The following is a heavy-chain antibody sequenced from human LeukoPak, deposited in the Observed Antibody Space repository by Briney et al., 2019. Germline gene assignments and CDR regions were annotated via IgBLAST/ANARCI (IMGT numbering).Heavy chain of an antibody. CDR3: ARVSPTYYDILTGYFY. CDR2: INPNSGGT. V-gene: IGHV1-2*02. Sequence: VASVKVSCKASGYTFTGYYMHWVRQAPGQGLEWMGWINPNSGGTNYAQKFRGRVTMTRDTSISTAYMELSRLRSDDTAVYYCARVSPTYYDILTGYFYWGQGTLVTVSS. J-gene: IGHJ4*02. CDR1: GYTFTGYY. D-gene: IGHD3-9*01.